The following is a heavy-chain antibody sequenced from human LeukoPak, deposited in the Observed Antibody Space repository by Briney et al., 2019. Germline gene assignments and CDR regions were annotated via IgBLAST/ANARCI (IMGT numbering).Heavy chain of an antibody. D-gene: IGHD3-3*01. Sequence: SETLSLTCSVSGDSFISGLYYWTWVRQPPGKGLEWIGYVYHSGSTTYNPSLKSRVTISIGTSQNKFSLKLRSVTAADTAMYYCARGKYYGDSDFWGQGTLVIVSS. CDR1: GDSFISGLYY. J-gene: IGHJ4*02. CDR2: VYHSGST. CDR3: ARGKYYGDSDF. V-gene: IGHV4-61*01.